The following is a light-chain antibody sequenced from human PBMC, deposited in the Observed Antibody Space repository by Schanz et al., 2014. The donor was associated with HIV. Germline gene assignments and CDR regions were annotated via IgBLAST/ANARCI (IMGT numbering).Light chain of an antibody. CDR2: DAS. Sequence: EIVLTQSPATLSLSPGERATLSCWASQSISSHLGWYQQKPGQAPRLLIVDASNRATDIPARFGGSGSGTEFALTISSLQSEDFAVYYCQQYVNWPRTFGQGTKVQI. J-gene: IGKJ1*01. CDR3: QQYVNWPRT. CDR1: QSISSH. V-gene: IGKV3-11*01.